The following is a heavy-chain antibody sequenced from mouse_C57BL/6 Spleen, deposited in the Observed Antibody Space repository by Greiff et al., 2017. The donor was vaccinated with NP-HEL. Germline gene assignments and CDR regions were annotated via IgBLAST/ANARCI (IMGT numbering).Heavy chain of an antibody. V-gene: IGHV1-82*01. D-gene: IGHD1-1*01. Sequence: QVQLQQSGPELVKPGASVKISCKASGYAFSSSWMNWVKQRPGKGLEWIGRIYPGDGDTNYNGKFKGKATLTADKSSSTAYMQLSSLTSEDSAVYFCAGEDCYGSSYRFAYWGQGTLVTVSA. CDR2: IYPGDGDT. CDR1: GYAFSSSW. CDR3: AGEDCYGSSYRFAY. J-gene: IGHJ3*01.